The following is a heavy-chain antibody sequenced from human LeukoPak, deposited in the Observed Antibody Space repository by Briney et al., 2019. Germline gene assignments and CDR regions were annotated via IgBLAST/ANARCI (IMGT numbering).Heavy chain of an antibody. Sequence: GGSLRLSCVASGFTISGSFMSWVRQVPGKGLEWVTNIKQDGSQTYYIDSVKGRFTISRDNAKNSVYLQVNSLRVEDTAVYYCTRLEIYYDSSDYYTTDYWGQGTLVTVSS. CDR3: TRLEIYYDSSDYYTTDY. V-gene: IGHV3-7*01. D-gene: IGHD3-22*01. CDR2: IKQDGSQT. J-gene: IGHJ4*02. CDR1: GFTISGSF.